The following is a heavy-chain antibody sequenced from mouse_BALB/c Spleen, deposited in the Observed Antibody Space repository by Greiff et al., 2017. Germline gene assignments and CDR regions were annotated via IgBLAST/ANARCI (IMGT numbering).Heavy chain of an antibody. CDR1: GFTFSSYA. CDR3: ARDRGGAYAMDY. D-gene: IGHD1-1*02. V-gene: IGHV5-9-4*01. Sequence: EVQGVESGGGLVKPGGSLKLSCAASGFTFSSYAMSWVRQSPEKRLEWVAEISSGGSYTYYPDTVTGRFTISRDNATNTLYLEMSSLRSEDTAMYYCARDRGGAYAMDYWGQGTSVTVSS. J-gene: IGHJ4*01. CDR2: ISSGGSYT.